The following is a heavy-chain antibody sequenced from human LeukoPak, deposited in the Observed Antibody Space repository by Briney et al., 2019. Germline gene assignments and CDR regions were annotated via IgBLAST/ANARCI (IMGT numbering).Heavy chain of an antibody. J-gene: IGHJ4*02. CDR3: ARGAWRDCFGARCLYHFDY. CDR1: EYTFTSYD. D-gene: IGHD2-15*01. Sequence: ASVRVSCKASEYTFTSYDINWVRQAAGQGLEWMGWMNPTSGNTGYAQKFQGRVTITRNTSISTAYMELSSLRSEDTAIYYCARGAWRDCFGARCLYHFDYWGQGTPVTVSS. CDR2: MNPTSGNT. V-gene: IGHV1-8*03.